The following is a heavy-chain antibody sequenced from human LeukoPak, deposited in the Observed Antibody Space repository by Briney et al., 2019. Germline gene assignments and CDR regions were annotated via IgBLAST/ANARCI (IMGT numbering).Heavy chain of an antibody. Sequence: PGGSLRLSCAASGFTFISYWMSWVRQAPGKGLEWVSAISGSGGSTYYADSVKGRFTISRDNSKNTLYLQMNSLRAEDTAVYYCAKVVPYYYDSRGYRYWYFDLWGRGTLVTVSS. CDR3: AKVVPYYYDSRGYRYWYFDL. CDR1: GFTFISYW. CDR2: ISGSGGST. D-gene: IGHD3-22*01. V-gene: IGHV3-23*01. J-gene: IGHJ2*01.